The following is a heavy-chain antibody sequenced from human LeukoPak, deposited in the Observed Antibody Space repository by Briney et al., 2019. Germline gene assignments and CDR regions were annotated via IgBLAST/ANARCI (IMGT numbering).Heavy chain of an antibody. V-gene: IGHV4-59*01. CDR3: ARDVRNSY. D-gene: IGHD1-14*01. J-gene: IGHJ4*02. CDR2: IYYSGST. CDR1: GGSISSYY. Sequence: PSETLSLSCTASGGSISSYYWSWIRQPPGKGLEWIGYIYYSGSTNYNPSLKSRVTISVDTSKNQFSLKLSSVTAADTAVYYCARDVRNSYWGQGTLVTVSS.